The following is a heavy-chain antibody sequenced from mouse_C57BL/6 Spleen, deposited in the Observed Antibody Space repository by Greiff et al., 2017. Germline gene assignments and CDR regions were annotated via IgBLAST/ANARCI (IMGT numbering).Heavy chain of an antibody. Sequence: EVMLVESGGGLVKPGGSLKLSCAASGFTFSSYAMSWVRQTPEKRLEWVATISDGGSYTYYPDNVKGRFTISRDNAKNNLYLQMSHLKSEDTAMYYCAREDYGKDFDYWGQGTTLTVSS. D-gene: IGHD1-1*01. CDR1: GFTFSSYA. CDR3: AREDYGKDFDY. V-gene: IGHV5-4*01. CDR2: ISDGGSYT. J-gene: IGHJ2*01.